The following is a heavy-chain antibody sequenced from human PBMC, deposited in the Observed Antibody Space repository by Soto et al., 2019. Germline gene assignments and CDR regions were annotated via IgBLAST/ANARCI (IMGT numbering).Heavy chain of an antibody. CDR2: ISYDGSNK. Sequence: PLRLSCSASLFTFSSYGMHWVLHSPFKLLEWVAVISYDGSNKYYADSVKGRFTISRDNSKNTLYLQMNSLRAEDTAVYYCAKDGALLTMVLPDSYFEYWGQGTLVTVSS. CDR3: AKDGALLTMVLPDSYFEY. J-gene: IGHJ4*02. D-gene: IGHD3-10*01. V-gene: IGHV3-30*18. CDR1: LFTFSSYG.